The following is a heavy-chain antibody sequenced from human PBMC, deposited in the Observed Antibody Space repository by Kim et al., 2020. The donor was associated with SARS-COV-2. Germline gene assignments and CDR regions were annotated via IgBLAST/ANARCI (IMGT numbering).Heavy chain of an antibody. Sequence: NDYATSLRSRMTFNADTSKNQISLQLQAVTPEDTAVYYCVRDLHGATFDYWGQGILVTVSS. CDR2: N. V-gene: IGHV6-1*01. D-gene: IGHD5-12*01. J-gene: IGHJ4*02. CDR3: VRDLHGATFDY.